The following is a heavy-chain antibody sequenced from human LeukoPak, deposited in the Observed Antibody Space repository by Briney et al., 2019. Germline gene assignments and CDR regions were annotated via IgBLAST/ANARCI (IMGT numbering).Heavy chain of an antibody. CDR2: IYYSGST. CDR1: GGSISSGGYY. CDR3: ARDLYYYGSGSYYNGWFDP. Sequence: NPSETLSLTCTVSGGSISSGGYYWSWIRQHPGKGLEWIGYIYYSGSTYYNPSLKSRVTISVDTSKNQFSLKLSSVTAADTAVYYCARDLYYYGSGSYYNGWFDPWGQGTLVTVSS. D-gene: IGHD3-10*01. J-gene: IGHJ5*02. V-gene: IGHV4-31*03.